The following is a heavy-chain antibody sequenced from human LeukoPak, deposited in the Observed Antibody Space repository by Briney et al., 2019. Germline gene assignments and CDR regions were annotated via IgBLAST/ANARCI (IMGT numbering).Heavy chain of an antibody. J-gene: IGHJ6*03. CDR2: MNPNSGNT. Sequence: EASVKVSCKASGYTFTGYDINGVRQATGQGLEWRGWMNPNSGNTGYAQKFQGRVTMTRNTSISTAYMELSSLRSEDTAVYYCARDYDFCSGFSHMDVWGKGTTVTVS. D-gene: IGHD3-3*01. V-gene: IGHV1-8*01. CDR1: GYTFTGYD. CDR3: ARDYDFCSGFSHMDV.